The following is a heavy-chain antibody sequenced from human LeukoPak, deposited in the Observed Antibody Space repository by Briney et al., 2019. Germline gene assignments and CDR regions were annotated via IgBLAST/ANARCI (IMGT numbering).Heavy chain of an antibody. CDR1: GFTFSSYS. CDR3: ARVTAATRFVDY. J-gene: IGHJ4*02. Sequence: AGGSLRLSCAASGFTFSSYSMNWVRQAPGKGLEWVSSISSSSNYIYYADSVKGRFTISRDNAKNSLYLQMNSLRAEDTAVYYCARVTAATRFVDYWGQGTLVTVSP. D-gene: IGHD2-15*01. CDR2: ISSSSNYI. V-gene: IGHV3-21*01.